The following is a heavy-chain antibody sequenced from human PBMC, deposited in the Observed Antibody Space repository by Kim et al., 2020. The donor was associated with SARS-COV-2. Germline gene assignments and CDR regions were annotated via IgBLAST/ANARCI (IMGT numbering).Heavy chain of an antibody. CDR1: GFTFSSYG. Sequence: GGSLRLSCAASGFTFSSYGMHWVRQAPGKGLEWVAVIWYDGSNKYYADSVKGRFTISRDNSKNTLYLQMNSLRAEDTAVYYCAKDNDYYGMDVWGQGTTVTVSS. J-gene: IGHJ6*02. CDR3: AKDNDYYGMDV. V-gene: IGHV3-33*06. D-gene: IGHD2-8*01. CDR2: IWYDGSNK.